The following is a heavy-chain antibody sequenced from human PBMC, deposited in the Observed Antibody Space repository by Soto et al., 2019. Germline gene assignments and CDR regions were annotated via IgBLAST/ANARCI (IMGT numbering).Heavy chain of an antibody. J-gene: IGHJ4*02. CDR3: ARDALYASSGKFDY. Sequence: GGSLRLSCAGSGFTFSSYWMTWVRQAPGKGLEWVANIKQDGSEKYYVDSVKGRFTISRDNAKNALYLQMNSLRVEDTAVYYCARDALYASSGKFDYWGPGTLVTVSS. CDR2: IKQDGSEK. V-gene: IGHV3-7*03. CDR1: GFTFSSYW. D-gene: IGHD3-22*01.